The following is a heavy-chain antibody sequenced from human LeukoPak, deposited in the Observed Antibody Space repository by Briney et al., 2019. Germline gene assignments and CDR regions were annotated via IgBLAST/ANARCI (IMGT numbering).Heavy chain of an antibody. D-gene: IGHD5-12*01. J-gene: IGHJ4*02. V-gene: IGHV3-21*01. CDR1: GFTFSNYN. Sequence: GGSLRLSCAASGFTFSNYNMHWVRQAPGKGLEWVSSISGSRSYIYYADSVKGRFTISRDNAKNSLYLQMNSLRAEDTAVYYCARVPRIVATSLDYWGQGTLVTVSS. CDR3: ARVPRIVATSLDY. CDR2: ISGSRSYI.